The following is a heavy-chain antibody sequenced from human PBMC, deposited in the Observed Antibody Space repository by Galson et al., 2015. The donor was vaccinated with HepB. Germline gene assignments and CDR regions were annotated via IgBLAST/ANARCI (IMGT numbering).Heavy chain of an antibody. D-gene: IGHD2-15*01. CDR3: ATDGGWFRLDP. CDR1: GFTFRTSW. V-gene: IGHV3-7*01. Sequence: SLRLSCAASGFTFRTSWMTWVRQGPGRGLEWVANINADGSDEFYVDSVKDRFTISRDNAKNSLCLQMNSLRAEDTGVYYCATDGGWFRLDPWGQGTLVTVSS. CDR2: INADGSDE. J-gene: IGHJ5*02.